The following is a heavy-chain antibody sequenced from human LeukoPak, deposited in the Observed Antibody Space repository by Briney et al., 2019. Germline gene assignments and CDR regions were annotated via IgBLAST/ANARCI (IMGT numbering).Heavy chain of an antibody. CDR1: GYTFTGYY. CDR2: INPNSGGT. Sequence: GASVKVSCKASGYTFTGYYMLWVRQAPGQGLEWMGWINPNSGGTNYAQKFQGRVTMTRDTSISTAYMELSRLRSDDTAVYYCARSNRDMVRGVIDYWGQGTLVTVSS. J-gene: IGHJ4*02. V-gene: IGHV1-2*02. CDR3: ARSNRDMVRGVIDY. D-gene: IGHD3-10*01.